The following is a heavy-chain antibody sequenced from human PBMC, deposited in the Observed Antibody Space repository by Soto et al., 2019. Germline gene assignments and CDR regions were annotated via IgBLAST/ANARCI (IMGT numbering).Heavy chain of an antibody. V-gene: IGHV1-3*01. Sequence: ASVKVSCKASGYSFTSYAMHWVSQAPGQRLEWTGWINAGNGNTKYSQKFQGRVTITRDTSASTAYMELSSLRSEDTAVYYCARGTYYYDSSGYYWDYYYGMDVWGQGTTVTVSS. CDR1: GYSFTSYA. J-gene: IGHJ6*02. CDR3: ARGTYYYDSSGYYWDYYYGMDV. CDR2: INAGNGNT. D-gene: IGHD3-22*01.